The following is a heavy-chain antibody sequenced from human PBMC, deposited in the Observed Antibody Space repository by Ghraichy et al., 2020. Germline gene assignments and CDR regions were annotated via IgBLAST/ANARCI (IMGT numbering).Heavy chain of an antibody. V-gene: IGHV3-23*01. Sequence: GGSLRLSCAASGFSFSNFAMSWVRQAPGKGLEWVSGITDSGHSTYYADSVKGRFTISRDNSKNTLYLQMNRLRADDTAVYYCAKDAPRTSGWYYFDYWGRGALVTVSS. D-gene: IGHD6-19*01. CDR2: ITDSGHST. CDR3: AKDAPRTSGWYYFDY. J-gene: IGHJ4*02. CDR1: GFSFSNFA.